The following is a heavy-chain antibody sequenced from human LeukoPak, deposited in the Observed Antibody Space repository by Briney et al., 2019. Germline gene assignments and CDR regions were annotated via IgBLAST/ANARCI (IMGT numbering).Heavy chain of an antibody. CDR2: INHSGST. J-gene: IGHJ6*03. D-gene: IGHD3-10*01. CDR3: ARIRLSTYYYGSGSYLDV. V-gene: IGHV4-34*01. Sequence: SETLSLTCAVYGGSFSGYYWSWIRQPPGKGLEWIGEINHSGSTNYNPSLKSRVTISVDTSKNQFSLKLSSVTAADTAVYYCARIRLSTYYYGSGSYLDVWGKGTTVTISS. CDR1: GGSFSGYY.